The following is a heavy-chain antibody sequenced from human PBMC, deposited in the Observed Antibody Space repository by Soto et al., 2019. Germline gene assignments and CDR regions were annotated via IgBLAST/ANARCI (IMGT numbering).Heavy chain of an antibody. J-gene: IGHJ6*03. D-gene: IGHD3-3*01. Sequence: EVQLLESGGGLVQPGGSLRLSCAASGFTFSSYAMSWVRQAPGKGLEWVSAISGSGGSTYYADSMKGRFTISRDNSKNTLYLQMNSLRAEDTAVYYCAKDEIFGEDYYYMDVWGKGTTVTVSS. V-gene: IGHV3-23*01. CDR2: ISGSGGST. CDR3: AKDEIFGEDYYYMDV. CDR1: GFTFSSYA.